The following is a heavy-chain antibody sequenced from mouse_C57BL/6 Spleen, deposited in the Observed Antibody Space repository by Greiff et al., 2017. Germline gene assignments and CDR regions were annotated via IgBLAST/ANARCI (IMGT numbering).Heavy chain of an antibody. D-gene: IGHD4-1*02. CDR2: IYPGDGDT. J-gene: IGHJ2*01. V-gene: IGHV1-82*01. CDR1: GYAFSSSW. CDR3: ARSATFFDY. Sequence: QVQLQQSGPELVKPGASVKISCKASGYAFSSSWMNWVKQRPGKGLEWIGRIYPGDGDTNYNGKFKGKATLTADKSSSTAYMQLSSLTSEDSAVYFCARSATFFDYWGQGTTLTVSS.